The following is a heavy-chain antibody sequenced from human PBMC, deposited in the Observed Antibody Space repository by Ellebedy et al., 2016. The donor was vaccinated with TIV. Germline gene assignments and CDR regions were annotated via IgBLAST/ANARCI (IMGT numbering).Heavy chain of an antibody. V-gene: IGHV4-4*02. D-gene: IGHD2-2*01. Sequence: SETLSLTXAVSGASVSSNNWWSWVRQPPGKGLEWIGDVFHTGRTNYSPSLKSRVTISVEKSKNQFSLILSSVTAADTAVYYCARFRSGIVVVPAHYGMDVWGQGTTVTVSS. CDR2: VFHTGRT. J-gene: IGHJ6*02. CDR3: ARFRSGIVVVPAHYGMDV. CDR1: GASVSSNNW.